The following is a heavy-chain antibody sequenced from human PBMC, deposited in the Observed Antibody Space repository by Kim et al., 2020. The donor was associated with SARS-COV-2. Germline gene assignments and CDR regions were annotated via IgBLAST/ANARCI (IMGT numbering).Heavy chain of an antibody. CDR3: ATGPPISLDWFDP. J-gene: IGHJ5*02. D-gene: IGHD2-2*02. V-gene: IGHV1-24*01. CDR2: FDPEDGET. CDR1: GYTLTELS. Sequence: ASVNVSCKVSGYTLTELSMHWVRQAPGKGLEWMGGFDPEDGETIYAQKFQGRVTMTEDTSTDTADMELSSLRSEDTAGYYCATGPPISLDWFDPWGQGTLVTVSS.